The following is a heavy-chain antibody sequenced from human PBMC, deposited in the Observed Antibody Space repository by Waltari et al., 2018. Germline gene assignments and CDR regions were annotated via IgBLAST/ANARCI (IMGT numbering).Heavy chain of an antibody. CDR3: ARSLNDSPIDY. V-gene: IGHV4-59*11. CDR2: IYYSGSI. D-gene: IGHD2-15*01. CDR1: GGSISSHY. J-gene: IGHJ4*02. Sequence: QVQLQESDPGLVKPSETLSLTCTVSGGSISSHYWSWIRQPPGKGLEWIGYIYYSGSINYNTSLKSRVTIAVDTSKNQFSLKLSSVTAADTAVYYCARSLNDSPIDYWGQGTLVTVSS.